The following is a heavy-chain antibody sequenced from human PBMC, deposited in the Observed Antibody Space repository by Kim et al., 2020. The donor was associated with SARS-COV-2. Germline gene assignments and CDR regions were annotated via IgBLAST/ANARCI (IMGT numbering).Heavy chain of an antibody. J-gene: IGHJ6*02. Sequence: GGSLRLSCAASGFTFGDYAMHWVRQAPGKGLEWVSGISWNSGSIGYADSVKGRFTISRDNAKNSLYLQMNSLRAEDTALYYCAKDSPRNSGKGQASYGMDVWGQGTTVTVSS. V-gene: IGHV3-9*01. CDR1: GFTFGDYA. CDR3: AKDSPRNSGKGQASYGMDV. CDR2: ISWNSGSI. D-gene: IGHD1-7*01.